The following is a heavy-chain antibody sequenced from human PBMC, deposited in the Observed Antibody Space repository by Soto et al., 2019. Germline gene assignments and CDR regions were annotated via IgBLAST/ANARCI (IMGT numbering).Heavy chain of an antibody. D-gene: IGHD1-26*01. Sequence: EVQLVESGGGLVQPGGSQRLSCAASGFTFSDHYMDWVRQAPGKGLEWVGRIRNKANSYTTDYAASVKGRFTISRDDSKDSLYLPMNSQKTEDTAIYYCARDSGKGAYFDYWGHGTLATVSS. V-gene: IGHV3-72*01. CDR3: ARDSGKGAYFDY. CDR2: IRNKANSYTT. J-gene: IGHJ4*01. CDR1: GFTFSDHY.